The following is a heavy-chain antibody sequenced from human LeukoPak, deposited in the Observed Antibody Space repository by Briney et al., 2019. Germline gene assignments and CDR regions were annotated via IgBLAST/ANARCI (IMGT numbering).Heavy chain of an antibody. D-gene: IGHD3-3*01. CDR1: GFTFSSYD. V-gene: IGHV3-23*01. Sequence: GGSLRLSCAASGFTFSSYDMSWVRQAPGKGLEWVSGISVSGDSPYYADSVKGRFTISRDNFKNTLYLQMNSLRAEDTAVYYCAKSAYNDFWSGYYMDVWGKGTTVTVSS. J-gene: IGHJ6*03. CDR2: ISVSGDSP. CDR3: AKSAYNDFWSGYYMDV.